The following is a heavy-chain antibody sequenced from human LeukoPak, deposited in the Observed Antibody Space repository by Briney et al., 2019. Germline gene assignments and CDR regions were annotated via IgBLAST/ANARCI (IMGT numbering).Heavy chain of an antibody. CDR2: VWSDGTRE. CDR3: ARVGGSGSYFDY. D-gene: IGHD3-10*01. J-gene: IGHJ4*02. CDR1: GFIFSRYA. Sequence: GGSLRLSCAASGFIFSRYAMHWVRQAPGTGLEWVAVVWSDGTREYYIDSVKGRFTISRDNSKNTLYLQMNSLRAEDTAVYYCARVGGSGSYFDYWGQGTLVTVSS. V-gene: IGHV3-33*01.